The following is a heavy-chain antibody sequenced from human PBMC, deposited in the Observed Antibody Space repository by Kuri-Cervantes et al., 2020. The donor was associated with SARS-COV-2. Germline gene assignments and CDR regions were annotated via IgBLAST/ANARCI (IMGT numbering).Heavy chain of an antibody. CDR3: ARDGGVGEAKEDY. Sequence: LRLSCTVSGGSISSRDHYWSWIRQPPGKGLEWIGYIYYGGSTYYNPSLKSRVTISVDTSKNQFSLKLSSVTAADTAVYYCARDGGVGEAKEDYWGQGTLVTVSS. CDR1: GGSISSRDHY. J-gene: IGHJ4*02. V-gene: IGHV4-30-4*08. D-gene: IGHD3-10*01. CDR2: IYYGGST.